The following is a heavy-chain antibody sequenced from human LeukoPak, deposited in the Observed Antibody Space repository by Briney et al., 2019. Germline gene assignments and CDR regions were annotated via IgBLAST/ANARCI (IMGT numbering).Heavy chain of an antibody. CDR2: IRSGGTTI. J-gene: IGHJ4*02. V-gene: IGHV3-48*02. CDR3: ARVRCSAGTCSYFDY. Sequence: GGSLRLSCAASGFTFSTSNMNWVRQAPGKGLEWVSYIRSGGTTIYYADSVKGRFTISRDNAKNSLYLQINSLIDEDTAVYYCARVRCSAGTCSYFDYWGQGTLVTVSS. D-gene: IGHD2-15*01. CDR1: GFTFSTSN.